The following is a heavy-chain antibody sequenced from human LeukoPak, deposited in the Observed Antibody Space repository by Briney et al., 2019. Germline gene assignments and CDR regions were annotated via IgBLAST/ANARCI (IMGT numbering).Heavy chain of an antibody. CDR2: FSGGDGST. CDR1: GFTFSSYS. D-gene: IGHD2-2*02. V-gene: IGHV3-23*01. J-gene: IGHJ4*02. CDR3: AKGKVVPATIYDY. Sequence: GGSLRLSCAASGFTFSSYSMNWVRQAPGKGLEWVSGFSGGDGSTSYAGSVKGRFTISRDNSKNTLYLQMNSLRAEDTAVYYCAKGKVVPATIYDYWGQGTLVTVSS.